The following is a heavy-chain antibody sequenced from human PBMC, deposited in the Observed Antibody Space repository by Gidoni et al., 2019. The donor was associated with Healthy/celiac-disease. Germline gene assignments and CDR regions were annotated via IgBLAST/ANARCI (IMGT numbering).Heavy chain of an antibody. Sequence: PGESLRISCKGSGYSFTSYWISWVRQMPGKGLEWMGRIDLSDSYTNYSPSFQGHVTISADKSISTAYLQWSSLKASDTAMYYCARLEYSSSSGYYYYYMDVWGKGTTVTVSS. V-gene: IGHV5-10-1*01. CDR2: IDLSDSYT. J-gene: IGHJ6*03. CDR3: ARLEYSSSSGYYYYYMDV. CDR1: GYSFTSYW. D-gene: IGHD6-6*01.